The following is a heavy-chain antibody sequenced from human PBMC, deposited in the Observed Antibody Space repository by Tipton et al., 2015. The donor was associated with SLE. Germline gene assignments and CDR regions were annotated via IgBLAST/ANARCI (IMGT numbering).Heavy chain of an antibody. J-gene: IGHJ6*03. CDR1: GGSISSNS. CDR2: ISYGGGT. Sequence: TLSLTCSVSGGSISSNSWIWIRQPPGKGLDWIGYISYGGGTNYNPSLKSRVTISVDMAKNQFSLKLTSVTAADTAVYYCARWAADSYMDVWGKGTTVTVSS. V-gene: IGHV4-59*08. D-gene: IGHD6-13*01. CDR3: ARWAADSYMDV.